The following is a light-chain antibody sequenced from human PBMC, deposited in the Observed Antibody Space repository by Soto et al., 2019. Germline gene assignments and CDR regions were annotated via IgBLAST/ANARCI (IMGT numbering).Light chain of an antibody. CDR3: QQANSFPLT. CDR1: QSISSY. Sequence: DIQMTQSPSSLSASVGDRVTITCRASQSISSYLNWYQQKPGKAPKLLISAASSLQSGVPSRFSGSGSGTDFTLTISSLQPEDFATYYCQQANSFPLTFGPGTKVDIK. J-gene: IGKJ3*01. CDR2: AAS. V-gene: IGKV1-39*01.